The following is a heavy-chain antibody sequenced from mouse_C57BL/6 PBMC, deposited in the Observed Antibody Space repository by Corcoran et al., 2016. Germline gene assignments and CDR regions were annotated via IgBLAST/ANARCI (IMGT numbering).Heavy chain of an antibody. V-gene: IGHV1-26*01. J-gene: IGHJ2*01. D-gene: IGHD2-4*01. CDR3: ANDYDDYFDY. CDR2: INPNNGGT. CDR1: GYTFTDYY. Sequence: EVQLQQSGPELVKPGASVKISCKASGYTFTDYYMNWVKQSHGKSLEWIGDINPNNGGTSYNQKFKGKATLTVDKSSSTAYMELRSLTSEDSAVYYCANDYDDYFDYWGQGTTLTVS.